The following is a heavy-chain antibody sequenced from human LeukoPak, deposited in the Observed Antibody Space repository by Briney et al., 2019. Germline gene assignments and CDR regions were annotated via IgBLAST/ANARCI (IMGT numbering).Heavy chain of an antibody. J-gene: IGHJ4*02. CDR2: IYHSGST. V-gene: IGHV4-38-2*01. CDR3: ARGEYSSGWYFDY. D-gene: IGHD6-19*01. CDR1: GYSISSGYY. Sequence: SETLSLTCAVSGYSISSGYYWGWIRQPPGKGLEWIGSIYHSGSTYYNPSLKSRITISIDTSKNQFSLKLSSVTAADTAVYYRARGEYSSGWYFDYWGQGTLVTVSS.